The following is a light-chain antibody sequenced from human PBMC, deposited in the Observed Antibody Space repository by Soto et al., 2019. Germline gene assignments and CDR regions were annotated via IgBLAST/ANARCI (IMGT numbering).Light chain of an antibody. J-gene: IGKJ5*01. V-gene: IGKV1-5*01. CDR1: QSISSW. CDR2: DAS. Sequence: DIQMTQSPSTLSASVRDRVTITCRASQSISSWLAWYQQKPGKAPKLLIYDASSLESGVPSRFSGSGSGTEFTLTISSLQPDDFATYYCQQYNSYLITFGQGTRLEIK. CDR3: QQYNSYLIT.